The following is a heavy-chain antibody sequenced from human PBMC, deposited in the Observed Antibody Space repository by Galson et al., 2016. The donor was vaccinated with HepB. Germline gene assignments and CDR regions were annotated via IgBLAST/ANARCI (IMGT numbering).Heavy chain of an antibody. CDR1: GFSLRTSGVG. V-gene: IGHV2-5*02. Sequence: PALVKPTQTLTLTCTFSGFSLRTSGVGVGWIRQPPGKALEWLALIFWDDDKRYSPSLKSRLTITKDTSKNQVVLTMTKMDPVDTATYYCARKLWFGYVIYADYWGQGTLVTVSS. J-gene: IGHJ4*02. CDR3: ARKLWFGYVIYADY. D-gene: IGHD3-10*01. CDR2: IFWDDDK.